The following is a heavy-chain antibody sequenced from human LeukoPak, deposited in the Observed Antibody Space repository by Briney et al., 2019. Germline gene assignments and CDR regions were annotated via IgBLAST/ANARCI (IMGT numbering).Heavy chain of an antibody. CDR3: AILVRAIYWYFDL. D-gene: IGHD3-10*01. Sequence: SETLSLTCNVSGGSISSGGYWSWIRQHPGKGLEWIANIYNSGSTFYNPSLKSRVTISVDTSKNQFSLRLSSVTAADTAVYYCAILVRAIYWYFDLWGRGTLVTVSS. CDR2: IYNSGST. V-gene: IGHV4-31*03. J-gene: IGHJ2*01. CDR1: GGSISSGGY.